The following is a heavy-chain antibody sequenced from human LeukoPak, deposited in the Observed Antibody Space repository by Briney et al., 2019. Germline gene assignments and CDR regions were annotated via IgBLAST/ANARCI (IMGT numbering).Heavy chain of an antibody. CDR1: GFAFSSYW. D-gene: IGHD2-2*01. CDR2: IKPDGSGK. V-gene: IGHV3-7*01. J-gene: IGHJ5*02. Sequence: GGSLRLSCAASGFAFSSYWMTWVRQAPGKGLEWVANIKPDGSGKTYVDSVKGRFTISRDNSKNTLYLQMNSLRAEDTAVYYCAKDLRYCSSTSCYRGSYNWFDPWGQGTQVTVSS. CDR3: AKDLRYCSSTSCYRGSYNWFDP.